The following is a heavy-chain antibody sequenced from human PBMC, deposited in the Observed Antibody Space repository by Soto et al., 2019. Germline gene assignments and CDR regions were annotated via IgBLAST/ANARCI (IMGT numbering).Heavy chain of an antibody. CDR1: GYTFTSYG. D-gene: IGHD6-19*01. J-gene: IGHJ4*02. CDR3: ARELQGVVAGTMGIDY. Sequence: ASVKVSCKASGYTFTSYGFTWVRQAPGQGLEWMGWISAYNGNTNYGQKFLGRVTMTTEKSTTTAYMELRSLTSDDTAVYYCARELQGVVAGTMGIDYWGQGILVTVSS. CDR2: ISAYNGNT. V-gene: IGHV1-18*01.